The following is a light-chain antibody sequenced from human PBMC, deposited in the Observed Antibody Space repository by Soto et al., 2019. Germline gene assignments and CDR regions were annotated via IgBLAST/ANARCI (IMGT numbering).Light chain of an antibody. CDR2: GAS. Sequence: EKVMTQSPATLSVSPGERVTLSRRASQSVRSNLAWYQQKPGQAPRLLIYGASSRATGIPDRFSGSGSGTDFTLTISRLEPEDFAVYYCQQYGSSHWTFGQGTKVDIK. J-gene: IGKJ1*01. V-gene: IGKV3-20*01. CDR3: QQYGSSHWT. CDR1: QSVRSN.